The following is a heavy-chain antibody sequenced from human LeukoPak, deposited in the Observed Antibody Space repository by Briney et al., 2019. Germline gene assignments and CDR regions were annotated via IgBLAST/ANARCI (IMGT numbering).Heavy chain of an antibody. J-gene: IGHJ4*02. CDR1: GYTFTSYY. CDR3: ARALGAVYDSSGYFDY. Sequence: ASVKVSCKASGYTFTSYYMHWVRQAPGQGLEWMGIINPSGGSTSYAQKFQGRVTMTRDTSASTVYMELSSLRSDDTAVYYCARALGAVYDSSGYFDYWGQGTLVTVSS. CDR2: INPSGGST. D-gene: IGHD3-22*01. V-gene: IGHV1-46*01.